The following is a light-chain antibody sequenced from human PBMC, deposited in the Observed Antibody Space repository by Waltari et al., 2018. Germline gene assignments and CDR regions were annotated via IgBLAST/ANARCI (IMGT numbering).Light chain of an antibody. CDR2: KAS. CDR1: QSISNW. CDR3: QQYNSYSLLT. Sequence: DIQMPQSPSTLYASVGDRFTITCRASQSISNWLAWYQQKPGKAPKLLIYKASTLESGVPSRFSGSGSGTEFTLTISSLQPDDFATYYCQQYNSYSLLTFGGGTKVEIK. J-gene: IGKJ4*01. V-gene: IGKV1-5*03.